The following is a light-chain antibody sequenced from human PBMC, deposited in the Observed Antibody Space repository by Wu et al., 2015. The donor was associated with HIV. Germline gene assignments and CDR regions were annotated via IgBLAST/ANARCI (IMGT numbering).Light chain of an antibody. Sequence: EIVLTQSLATLSLSPGERATLFCGASQSVGGRFLAWYQQRPGLAPRLLIYGTSSRATGIPDRFSGSGSGTDFTLTISRLEPEDFAVYYCQQHESSPNSFGQGTKVEIK. CDR3: QQHESSPNS. V-gene: IGKV3D-20*01. CDR2: GTS. J-gene: IGKJ2*03. CDR1: QSVGGRF.